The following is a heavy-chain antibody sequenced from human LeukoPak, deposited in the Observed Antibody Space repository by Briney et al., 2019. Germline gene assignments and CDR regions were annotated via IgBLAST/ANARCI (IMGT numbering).Heavy chain of an antibody. Sequence: PGGSLRLSCAASGFTFSDYYMSWIRQAPGKGLDGVSYISSSGSTIYYADPVKGRFTIPRDNAKNSLYLQMKSLRAEDTAVYYCARGKYSSSWMDWFDPWGQGTLVTVSS. CDR1: GFTFSDYY. D-gene: IGHD6-13*01. J-gene: IGHJ5*02. CDR3: ARGKYSSSWMDWFDP. CDR2: ISSSGSTI. V-gene: IGHV3-11*04.